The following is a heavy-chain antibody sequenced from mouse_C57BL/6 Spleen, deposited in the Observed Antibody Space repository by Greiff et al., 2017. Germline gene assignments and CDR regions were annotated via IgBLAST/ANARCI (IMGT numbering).Heavy chain of an antibody. V-gene: IGHV1-64*01. J-gene: IGHJ4*01. CDR3: ARGDDYGYAMDY. CDR2: IHPNSGST. CDR1: GYTFTSYW. D-gene: IGHD2-4*01. Sequence: QVQLKQPGAELVKPGASVKLSCKASGYTFTSYWMHWVKQRPGQGLEWIGMIHPNSGSTNYNEKFKSKATLTVDKSSSTAYMQLSSLTSEDSAVYYCARGDDYGYAMDYWGQGTSVTVSS.